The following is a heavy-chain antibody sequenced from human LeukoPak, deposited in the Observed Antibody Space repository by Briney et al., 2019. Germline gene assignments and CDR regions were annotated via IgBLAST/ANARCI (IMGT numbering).Heavy chain of an antibody. CDR2: ISGGGGST. CDR1: GFTFSNYA. J-gene: IGHJ5*02. Sequence: GGSLRLSCAASGFTFSNYAMNWVRQAPGGGLEWVSAISGGGGSTYYADSVKGRFTISRDNSKNTLYLQMNSLIAEDTAVYSCARADYYGSGSYYWWNWFDPWGQGTLVTVSS. V-gene: IGHV3-23*01. D-gene: IGHD3-10*01. CDR3: ARADYYGSGSYYWWNWFDP.